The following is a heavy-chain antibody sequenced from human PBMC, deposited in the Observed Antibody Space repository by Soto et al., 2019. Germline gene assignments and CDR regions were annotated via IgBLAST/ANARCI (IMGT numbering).Heavy chain of an antibody. V-gene: IGHV3-33*01. CDR2: IWYDGSNK. Sequence: PGGSLRLSCAASGFTFSSYGMHWVRQAPGKGLEWVAVIWYDGSNKYYADSVKGRFTISRDNSKNTLYLQMNSLRAEDTAVYYCARDREAATIDYWGQGTLVTVSS. CDR3: ARDREAATIDY. D-gene: IGHD6-25*01. J-gene: IGHJ4*02. CDR1: GFTFSSYG.